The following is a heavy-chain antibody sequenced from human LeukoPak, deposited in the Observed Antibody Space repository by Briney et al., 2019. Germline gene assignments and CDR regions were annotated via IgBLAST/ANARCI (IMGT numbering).Heavy chain of an antibody. V-gene: IGHV3-21*01. J-gene: IGHJ4*02. Sequence: GGSLRLSCAASGFTFSSYRMNWVRQAPGKGLEWVSPISSSSSYIYYADSVKGRFTISRDNAKNSLYLQMNSLRAEDTAVYYCARDISLASGTTVTTRYFDYWGQGTLVTVSS. CDR3: ARDISLASGTTVTTRYFDY. CDR2: ISSSSSYI. D-gene: IGHD4-17*01. CDR1: GFTFSSYR.